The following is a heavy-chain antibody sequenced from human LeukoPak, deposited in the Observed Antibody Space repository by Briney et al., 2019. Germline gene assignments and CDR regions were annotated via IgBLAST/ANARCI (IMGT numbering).Heavy chain of an antibody. J-gene: IGHJ6*03. D-gene: IGHD6-19*01. CDR3: ARGGSGWYNHYYYYMDV. CDR2: INPNSGGT. V-gene: IGHV1-2*02. Sequence: ASVKVSCKASGYTFTGYYMHWVRQAPGQGLEWMGWINPNSGGTNYAQKFQGRVTMTRDTSISTAYMELSRLRSDDTAVYYCARGGSGWYNHYYYYMDVWGKGTTVTVSS. CDR1: GYTFTGYY.